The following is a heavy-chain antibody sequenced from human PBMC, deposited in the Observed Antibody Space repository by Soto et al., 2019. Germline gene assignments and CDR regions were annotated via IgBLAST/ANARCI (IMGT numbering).Heavy chain of an antibody. CDR3: ARHSSGYILYFDY. V-gene: IGHV4-39*01. D-gene: IGHD3-22*01. CDR2: IYYSGST. J-gene: IGHJ4*02. Sequence: SETLSLTCTVSGGSISSSSYYWGWIRQPPGKGLEWIGSIYYSGSTYHNPSLKSRVTISVDTSKNQFSPKLSSVTAADTAVYYCARHSSGYILYFDYWGQGTLVTVSS. CDR1: GGSISSSSYY.